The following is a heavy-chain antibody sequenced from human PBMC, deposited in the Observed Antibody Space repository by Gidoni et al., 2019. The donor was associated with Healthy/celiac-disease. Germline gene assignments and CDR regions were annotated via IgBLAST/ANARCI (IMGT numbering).Heavy chain of an antibody. Sequence: QVQLVESGGGVGKQGGSLRRSCAASGLPVSDDYMSWIRQATGKGLEWVSYISSSSSYTTYAASVKGRFTISRDNAKNSLYLQMNSLRAEDTAVYYCATWGDYSSGWLHDAFDIWGQGTMVTVSS. V-gene: IGHV3-11*05. CDR2: ISSSSSYT. D-gene: IGHD6-19*01. CDR1: GLPVSDDY. J-gene: IGHJ3*02. CDR3: ATWGDYSSGWLHDAFDI.